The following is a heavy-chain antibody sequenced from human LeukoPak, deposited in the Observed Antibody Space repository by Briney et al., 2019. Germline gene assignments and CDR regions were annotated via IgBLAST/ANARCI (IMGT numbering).Heavy chain of an antibody. V-gene: IGHV4-34*01. J-gene: IGHJ6*03. CDR3: ARGDSSSWYYYYYMDV. CDR1: GGSFGGYY. CDR2: INDSGSS. D-gene: IGHD6-13*01. Sequence: SETLSLTCAVYGGSFGGYYWSWIRQPPGKGLEWIGEINDSGSSNYIPSLKSRVTISVDRSKNQFSLKLSSVTAADTAVYYCARGDSSSWYYYYYMDVWGKGTTVTISS.